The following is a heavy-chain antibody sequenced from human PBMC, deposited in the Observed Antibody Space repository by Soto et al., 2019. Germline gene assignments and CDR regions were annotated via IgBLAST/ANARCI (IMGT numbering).Heavy chain of an antibody. CDR1: GFTFSSYA. J-gene: IGHJ4*02. CDR2: ISYDGSNK. Sequence: GGSLRLSCGASGFTFSSYAMHWVRQAPGKGLEWVAVISYDGSNKYYADSVKGRFTISRDNSKNTLYLQMSSLRAEDTAVYYCAKASLDFDWLLPFDYWGQGTLVTVSS. D-gene: IGHD3-9*01. V-gene: IGHV3-30-3*01. CDR3: AKASLDFDWLLPFDY.